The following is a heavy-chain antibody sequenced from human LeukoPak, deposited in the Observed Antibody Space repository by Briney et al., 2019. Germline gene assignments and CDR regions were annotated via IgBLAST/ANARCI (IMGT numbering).Heavy chain of an antibody. V-gene: IGHV4-39*07. CDR2: IYYSGST. CDR3: ARDLRRNWFDP. Sequence: PSETLFLTCTVSGGSISSSSYYWGWIRQPPGKGLEWIGSIYYSGSTYYNPSLKSRVTISVDTSKNQFSLKLSSVTAADTAVYYCARDLRRNWFDPWGQGTLVTVSS. J-gene: IGHJ5*02. CDR1: GGSISSSSYY.